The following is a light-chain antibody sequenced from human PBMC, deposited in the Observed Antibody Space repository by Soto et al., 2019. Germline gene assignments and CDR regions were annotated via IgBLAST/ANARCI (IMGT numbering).Light chain of an antibody. J-gene: IGKJ4*01. V-gene: IGKV3-11*01. CDR3: QQYKNWPPPT. CDR2: EAS. Sequence: EIVLAQSPATLSLSPGERATLSCRASQSLGNLLAWYQQKPDQAPRLLIFEASTRATGVPVRISGSGSGTDFTLTISSLEPEYFAVYYCQQYKNWPPPTFGGGTKLQIK. CDR1: QSLGNL.